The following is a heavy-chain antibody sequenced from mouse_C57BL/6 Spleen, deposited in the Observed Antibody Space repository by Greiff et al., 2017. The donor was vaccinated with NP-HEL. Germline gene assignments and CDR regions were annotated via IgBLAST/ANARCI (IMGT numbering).Heavy chain of an antibody. J-gene: IGHJ4*01. CDR3: ARQVLLRYAMDY. CDR2: ISSGSSTI. D-gene: IGHD1-1*01. Sequence: VQLKESGGGLVKPGGSLKLSCAASGFTFSDYGMHWVRQAPEKGLEWVAYISSGSSTIYYADTVKGRFTISRDNAKNTLFLQMTSLRSEDTAMYYCARQVLLRYAMDYWGQGTSVTVSS. CDR1: GFTFSDYG. V-gene: IGHV5-17*01.